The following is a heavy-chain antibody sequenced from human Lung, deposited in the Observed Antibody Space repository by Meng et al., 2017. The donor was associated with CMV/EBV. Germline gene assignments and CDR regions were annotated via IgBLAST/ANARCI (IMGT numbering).Heavy chain of an antibody. CDR2: INSDGSST. CDR3: ARDLRVRGVKGGSRYYGMDV. CDR1: GFTFSSYW. D-gene: IGHD3-10*01. J-gene: IGHJ6*02. Sequence: GGSLRLXXAASGFTFSSYWMHWVRQAPGKGLVWVSRINSDGSSTSYADSVKGRFTISRDNAKNTLYLQMNSLSAEDTAVYYCARDLRVRGVKGGSRYYGMDVWGQGTXVTVSS. V-gene: IGHV3-74*01.